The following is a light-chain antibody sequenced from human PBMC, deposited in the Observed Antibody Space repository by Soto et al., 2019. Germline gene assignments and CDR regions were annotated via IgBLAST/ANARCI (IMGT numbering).Light chain of an antibody. CDR2: ENN. V-gene: IGLV1-51*02. CDR3: GAWDSSLSAVV. CDR1: SSNIGNNY. Sequence: QSALTQPPSVSAAPGQKVTISCSGSSSNIGNNYVSWYQQLPGTAPKLLIYENNKRPSGIPDRFSGSKSGTSATLGITGLQTGDEADYYCGAWDSSLSAVVFGGGTQLPVL. J-gene: IGLJ2*01.